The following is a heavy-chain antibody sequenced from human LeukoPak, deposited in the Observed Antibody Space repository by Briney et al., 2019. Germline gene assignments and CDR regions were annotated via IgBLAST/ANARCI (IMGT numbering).Heavy chain of an antibody. CDR1: GFTFDDYA. D-gene: IGHD3-22*01. CDR3: AKAHNSGYYYAFDY. J-gene: IGHJ4*02. V-gene: IGHV3-9*01. Sequence: GRSLRLSCAASGFTFDDYAMHWVRQAPGKGLEGVSVISWNSGSITYADSVKGRFTISRDNAKNSLYLQMNSLRAEDTALYYCAKAHNSGYYYAFDYWGQGTLVTVSS. CDR2: ISWNSGSI.